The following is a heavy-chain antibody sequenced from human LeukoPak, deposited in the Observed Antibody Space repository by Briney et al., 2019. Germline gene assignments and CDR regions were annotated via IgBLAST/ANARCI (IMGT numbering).Heavy chain of an antibody. D-gene: IGHD2-2*02. CDR3: ATASGYCSSTSCNKNWFDP. Sequence: ASVKVSCEVSGYTFTDYYMHWVQQAPGKGLEWMGLVDPEDGETIYAENFQSRVTITADTSTDTTYMELSSLRSEDTAVYNCATASGYCSSTSCNKNWFDPWGQGTLVTVSS. V-gene: IGHV1-69-2*01. CDR1: GYTFTDYY. CDR2: VDPEDGET. J-gene: IGHJ5*02.